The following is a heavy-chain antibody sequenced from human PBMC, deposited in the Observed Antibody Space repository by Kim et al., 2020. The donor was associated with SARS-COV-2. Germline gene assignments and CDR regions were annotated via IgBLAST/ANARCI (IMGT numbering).Heavy chain of an antibody. J-gene: IGHJ4*02. V-gene: IGHV4-39*01. CDR1: GGSMFSSSFF. CDR2: IYYRGTT. Sequence: SETLSLTCTVSGGSMFSSSFFWGWVRQPPGKGLEWIGSIYYRGTTYYNPALESRVTISMDTSGRQFSVRLDSVTAADSAIYYCASGSVAIAAPNFEYWGQGSLVTVSA. D-gene: IGHD3-10*01. CDR3: ASGSVAIAAPNFEY.